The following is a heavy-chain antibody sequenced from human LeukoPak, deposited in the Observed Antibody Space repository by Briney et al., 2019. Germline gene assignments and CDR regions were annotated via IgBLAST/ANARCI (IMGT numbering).Heavy chain of an antibody. Sequence: SSETLSLTCAVSGHSISSGYYWGWIRQPPGKGLEWIGSIYHSGSTYYNPSLKSRVTISVDTSKNQFSLKLSSVTAADTAVYYCARDQYRDSSGWYFDYWGQGTLVTVSS. CDR2: IYHSGST. CDR3: ARDQYRDSSGWYFDY. J-gene: IGHJ4*02. CDR1: GHSISSGYY. V-gene: IGHV4-38-2*02. D-gene: IGHD6-19*01.